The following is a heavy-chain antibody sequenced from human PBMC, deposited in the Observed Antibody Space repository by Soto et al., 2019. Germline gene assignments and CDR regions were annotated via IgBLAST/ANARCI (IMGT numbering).Heavy chain of an antibody. CDR2: IYYSGST. D-gene: IGHD6-13*01. CDR1: GGSISSTSHY. CDR3: ARPYSSSWDFDY. J-gene: IGHJ4*02. Sequence: SETLSLTCTVSGGSISSTSHYWGWIRQPPGKGLEWIGNIYYSGSTDYNPSLKSRVTISVDTSKNHFSLKLSSVTAADTAVYYCARPYSSSWDFDYWGQGTLVTVSS. V-gene: IGHV4-39*02.